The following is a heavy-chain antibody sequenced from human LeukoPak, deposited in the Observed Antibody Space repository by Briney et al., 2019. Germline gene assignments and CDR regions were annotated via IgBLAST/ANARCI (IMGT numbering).Heavy chain of an antibody. CDR1: GFTFSNYA. D-gene: IGHD3-22*01. Sequence: GGSLRLSCAASGFTFSNYAMSWVRQGPGKGLEWVSAISGSGGSTYYADSVKGRFTISRDISKNTPYLQMNSLRAEDTAVYYCAKGGMGYDSSGYLYFDYWGQGTLVTVSS. V-gene: IGHV3-23*01. CDR2: ISGSGGST. J-gene: IGHJ4*02. CDR3: AKGGMGYDSSGYLYFDY.